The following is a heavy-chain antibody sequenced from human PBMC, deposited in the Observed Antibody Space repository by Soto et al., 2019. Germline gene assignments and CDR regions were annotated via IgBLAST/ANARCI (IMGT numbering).Heavy chain of an antibody. CDR3: AKDTGPN. CDR2: ISWNSNTI. V-gene: IGHV3-9*01. J-gene: IGHJ4*02. Sequence: GGSLRLSCAASGFTFDNYAMHWVRQAPGKGLEWVSGISWNSNTITYADSVKGRFTISRDNAKNSLYLQMNSLRAEDTAFYYCAKDTGPNWGQGTLVTVSS. CDR1: GFTFDNYA.